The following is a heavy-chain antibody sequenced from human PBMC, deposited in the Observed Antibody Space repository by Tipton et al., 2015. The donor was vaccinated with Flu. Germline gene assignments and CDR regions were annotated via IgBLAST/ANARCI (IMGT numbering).Heavy chain of an antibody. CDR1: GDSISTTIYY. CDR3: ARDLWNDRRAYYYYGVDV. D-gene: IGHD1-1*01. CDR2: IYYSGTT. J-gene: IGHJ6*02. Sequence: LSCTVSGDSISTTIYYWGWVRRPPGKGLEWIGSIYYSGTTYYNPSLKSRVTISVDSSKNEFSLTLVSLTAADTAVYYCARDLWNDRRAYYYYGVDVWGQGTTVTVSS. V-gene: IGHV4-39*07.